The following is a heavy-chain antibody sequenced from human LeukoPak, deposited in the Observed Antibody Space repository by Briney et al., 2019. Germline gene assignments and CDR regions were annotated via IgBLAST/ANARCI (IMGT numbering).Heavy chain of an antibody. CDR3: ARDWYHAFDF. Sequence: KPGGSLRLSCAASGFTFTNAWMNWVRQAPGKGLEWVGRIKSKSGGGTTDYAAPVKGRFTISRDDPKNTLYLQMNSLKTEDTAVYYCARDWYHAFDFWGQGTMVTVSS. CDR1: GFTFTNAW. CDR2: IKSKSGGGTT. V-gene: IGHV3-15*07. J-gene: IGHJ3*01. D-gene: IGHD3-9*01.